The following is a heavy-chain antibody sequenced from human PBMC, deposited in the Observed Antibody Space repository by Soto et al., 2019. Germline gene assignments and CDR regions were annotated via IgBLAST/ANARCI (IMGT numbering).Heavy chain of an antibody. Sequence: QVQLVQSGAEVKKPGASVKVSCKASGYTFTSYAISWVRQAPGQGLEWMGWISAYNGNTNYAQKSQGRVTKTTDTSTSTAYMKVRSLRSDDTAVYYCARDAPPADYWGQGTLVTVSS. J-gene: IGHJ4*02. CDR3: ARDAPPADY. CDR1: GYTFTSYA. CDR2: ISAYNGNT. V-gene: IGHV1-18*01.